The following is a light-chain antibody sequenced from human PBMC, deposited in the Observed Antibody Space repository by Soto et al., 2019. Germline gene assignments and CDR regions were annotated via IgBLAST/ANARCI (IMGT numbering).Light chain of an antibody. V-gene: IGKV3-20*01. J-gene: IGKJ1*01. CDR1: QSVSSSY. CDR2: GAS. CDR3: QQYGSSRT. Sequence: EIVLTQYPGTVSLSPGERATLSCRASQSVSSSYLAWYQQKPGQAPRLLIYGASSRATGIPDRFSGSGSGTDFTLTISRLEPEDFAVYYCQQYGSSRTFGQGTKVEIK.